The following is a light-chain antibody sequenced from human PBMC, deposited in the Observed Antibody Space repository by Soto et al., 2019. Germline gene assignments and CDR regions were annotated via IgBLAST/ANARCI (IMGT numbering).Light chain of an antibody. CDR1: QSVSSY. Sequence: EIVLTQSPATLSLSPGERATLSCRASQSVSSYLAWYQQKPGQAPRLLIYDASNRATGIPARFSGGRSGTDFSLTISSLYPEEFALYYWQQRYKWPPWTFGQGTKVELK. V-gene: IGKV3-11*01. J-gene: IGKJ1*01. CDR2: DAS. CDR3: QQRYKWPPWT.